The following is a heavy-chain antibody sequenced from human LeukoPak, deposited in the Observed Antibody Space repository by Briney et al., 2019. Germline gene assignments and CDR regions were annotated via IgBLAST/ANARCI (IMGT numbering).Heavy chain of an antibody. CDR1: GFTFSSYA. Sequence: PGGSLRLSCAASGFTFSSYAMHWVRQAPGKGLEYVSAISSNGGSTYYANSVKGRFTISRDNSKNTLYLQMGSLRAEDMAVYYCAREPSDTAMAQEFDYWGQGTLVTVSS. D-gene: IGHD5-18*01. CDR3: AREPSDTAMAQEFDY. CDR2: ISSNGGST. V-gene: IGHV3-64*01. J-gene: IGHJ4*02.